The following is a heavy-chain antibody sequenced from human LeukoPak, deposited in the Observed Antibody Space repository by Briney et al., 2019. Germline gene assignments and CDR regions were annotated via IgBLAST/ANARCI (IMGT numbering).Heavy chain of an antibody. CDR1: GVTSRTYG. Sequence: PGGSLRLSCAASGVTSRTYGIHWVRQAPGEGMVWGAFIRYDGSSKYYADSVRGRFTISRDSSRNTVYLQMNSLRAEDTAVYYCVKERGDHFEAFDIWGLGTMVTVSS. CDR2: IRYDGSSK. D-gene: IGHD3-10*01. CDR3: VKERGDHFEAFDI. J-gene: IGHJ3*02. V-gene: IGHV3-30*02.